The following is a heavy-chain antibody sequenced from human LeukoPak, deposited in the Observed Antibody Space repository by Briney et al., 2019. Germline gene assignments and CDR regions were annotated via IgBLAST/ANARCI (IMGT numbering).Heavy chain of an antibody. CDR1: GYTFTNYA. J-gene: IGHJ5*02. CDR3: ARALVVANCSSTSCYVVGNWFDP. V-gene: IGHV7-4-1*02. D-gene: IGHD2-2*01. CDR2: INTNTGNP. Sequence: ASVKVSCKASGYTFTNYAINWVRQAPGQGLEWMGWINTNTGNPTYAQGFTGRFVFSLDTSVSTAYLQISSLKAEDTAVYYCARALVVANCSSTSCYVVGNWFDPWGQGTLVTVSS.